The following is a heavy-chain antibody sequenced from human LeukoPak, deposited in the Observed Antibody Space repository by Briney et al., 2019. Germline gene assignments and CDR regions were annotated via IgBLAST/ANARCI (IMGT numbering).Heavy chain of an antibody. D-gene: IGHD5-24*01. CDR2: INPSGGST. Sequence: ASVTVSFKATGYSFTSYYMDWVRQAPGQGLEWMGIINPSGGSTNNAQKFQGRVTMTRDTSTSTVYMELSSLRSEDTAVYYCARGVADRHGYNYNYFDYWGQGTLVTVSS. CDR1: GYSFTSYY. V-gene: IGHV1-46*01. CDR3: ARGVADRHGYNYNYFDY. J-gene: IGHJ4*02.